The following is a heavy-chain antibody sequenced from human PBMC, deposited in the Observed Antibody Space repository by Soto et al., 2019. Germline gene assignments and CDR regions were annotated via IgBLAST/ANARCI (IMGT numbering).Heavy chain of an antibody. CDR2: IYYSGST. J-gene: IGHJ5*02. CDR1: GGSISSSSYY. V-gene: IGHV4-39*01. D-gene: IGHD2-2*01. Sequence: QLQLQESGPGLVKPSETLSLTCTVSGGSISSSSYYWGWIRQPPGKGLEWIASIYYSGSTYYNPSLKSRVTISVDTSKNQFSLKLSSVTAADTAVYYCARPGVPAAVRFDPWGQGTLVTVSS. CDR3: ARPGVPAAVRFDP.